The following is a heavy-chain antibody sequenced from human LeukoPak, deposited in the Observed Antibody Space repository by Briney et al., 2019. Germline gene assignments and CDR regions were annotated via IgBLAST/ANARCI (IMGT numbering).Heavy chain of an antibody. CDR3: ARDRACSNGVCSYLDN. D-gene: IGHD2-8*01. Sequence: SETLSLTCTVSGGSISSSSYYWGWIRQPPGKGLEWIGSIYYSGSTYYNPSLKSRVTVSADTSKNQFSLKLSSVTAADTAVYYCARDRACSNGVCSYLDNWGQGALVTVSS. V-gene: IGHV4-39*01. J-gene: IGHJ4*02. CDR2: IYYSGST. CDR1: GGSISSSSYY.